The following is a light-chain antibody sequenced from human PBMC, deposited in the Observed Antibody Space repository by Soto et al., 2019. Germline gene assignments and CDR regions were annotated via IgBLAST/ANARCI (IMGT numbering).Light chain of an antibody. J-gene: IGKJ4*01. CDR3: QQYINWPLT. CDR1: QNVGRD. Sequence: EIVMTQSPASLSVSPGERATLSCRAAQNVGRDLAWYQQKPGQAPRLLIYGASTRATGIPARFTGSGSGTEFTLTISSLQSEDSAVYHCQQYINWPLTFGGGTKMDIK. V-gene: IGKV3D-15*01. CDR2: GAS.